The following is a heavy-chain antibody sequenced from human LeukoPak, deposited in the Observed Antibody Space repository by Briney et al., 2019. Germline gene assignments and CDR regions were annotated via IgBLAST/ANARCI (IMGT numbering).Heavy chain of an antibody. V-gene: IGHV4-34*01. D-gene: IGHD3-10*01. J-gene: IGHJ4*02. CDR3: ARKENVYYYFDY. CDR2: INHSGTT. CDR1: GGSFSAYY. Sequence: PSETLSLTCAVYGGSFSAYYWSWIRQSPGKGLEWIGEINHSGTTVYNPSLKSRVTLSVDTSKKQFSLKLNSVTAADTAVYYCARKENVYYYFDYWGQGTLVTVSS.